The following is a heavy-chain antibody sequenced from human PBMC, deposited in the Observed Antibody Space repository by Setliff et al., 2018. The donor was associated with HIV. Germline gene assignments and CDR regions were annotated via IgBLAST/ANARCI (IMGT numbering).Heavy chain of an antibody. CDR3: ARDRKFVVVTAGDAFDI. CDR1: GGRFSSYA. V-gene: IGHV1-69*13. CDR2: IIPMFGSA. D-gene: IGHD2-21*02. J-gene: IGHJ3*02. Sequence: SVKVSCKASGGRFSSYAMSWVRQAPGQGLEWMGGIIPMFGSANYAQKFQGRVTITADGSTRTVYMELSSLRSEDTAVYYCARDRKFVVVTAGDAFDIWGQGTMVTVSS.